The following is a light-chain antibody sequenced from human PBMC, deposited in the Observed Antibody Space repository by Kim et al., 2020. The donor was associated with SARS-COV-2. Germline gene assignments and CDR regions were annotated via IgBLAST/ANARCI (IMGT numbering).Light chain of an antibody. J-gene: IGLJ1*01. CDR1: SLRSYY. Sequence: SSELTQDPAVSVALGQTVRITCQGDSLRSYYASWYQQKPGQAPVLVIYGKNNRPSGIPDRFSGSSLGNTASLTITGAQAEDEADYYCNSRDSSGNHYVFGTGPKVTVL. CDR2: GKN. V-gene: IGLV3-19*01. CDR3: NSRDSSGNHYV.